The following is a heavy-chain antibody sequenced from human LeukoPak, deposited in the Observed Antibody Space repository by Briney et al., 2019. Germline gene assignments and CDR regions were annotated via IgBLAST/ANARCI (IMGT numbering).Heavy chain of an antibody. CDR2: ISSSSYI. CDR3: ARHCSSTSCPTYYYYYGMDV. V-gene: IGHV3-21*01. J-gene: IGHJ6*02. CDR1: GFTFSSYS. Sequence: PGGSLRLSCAASGFTFSSYSMNWVRQAPGKGLEWVSSISSSSYIYYADSVKGRFTISRDNAKNSLYLQMNSLRAEDTAVYYCARHCSSTSCPTYYYYYGMDVWGQGTTVTVSS. D-gene: IGHD2-2*01.